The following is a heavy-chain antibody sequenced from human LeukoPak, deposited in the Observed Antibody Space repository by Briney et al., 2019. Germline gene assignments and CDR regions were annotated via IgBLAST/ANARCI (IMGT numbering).Heavy chain of an antibody. D-gene: IGHD2-2*01. CDR3: ARQTGVVVVPAVIAFDI. J-gene: IGHJ3*02. CDR2: IYPGDSDT. CDR1: GYSFTSYW. Sequence: GESLKISCKGSGYSFTSYWIGWVRQMPGKGLEWMGIIYPGDSDTRYSPSFQGQVTISADKSISTAYLQWSSLKASDTAMYYCARQTGVVVVPAVIAFDIWGQGTMVTVSS. V-gene: IGHV5-51*01.